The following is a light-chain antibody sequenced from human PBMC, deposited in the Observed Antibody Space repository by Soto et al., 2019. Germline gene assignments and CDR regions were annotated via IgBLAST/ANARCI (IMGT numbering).Light chain of an antibody. CDR3: ETWDSNTWV. V-gene: IGLV4-60*02. CDR2: LESSGSY. Sequence: QSVLTQSSSASASLGSSVKLTCTLSSGHRNYIIAWHQQQPGKAPRYLMKLESSGSYNKGSGVPDRFSGSSSGADRYLTISNLQFEDEADYYCETWDSNTWVFGGGTKLTVL. J-gene: IGLJ3*02. CDR1: SGHRNYI.